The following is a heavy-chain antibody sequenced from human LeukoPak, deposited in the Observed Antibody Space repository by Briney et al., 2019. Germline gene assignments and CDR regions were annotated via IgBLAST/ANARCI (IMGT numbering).Heavy chain of an antibody. D-gene: IGHD2-21*01. Sequence: PGGSLRLSCAASGFTFSSYALSWVRQAPGKGLEWVSAISGSGGSTYYADSVKGRFTISRDNSKSTLYLQMNSLRAEDTAVYYCAKDTARIPNWFDPWGQGTLVTVSS. CDR3: AKDTARIPNWFDP. V-gene: IGHV3-23*01. CDR2: ISGSGGST. CDR1: GFTFSSYA. J-gene: IGHJ5*02.